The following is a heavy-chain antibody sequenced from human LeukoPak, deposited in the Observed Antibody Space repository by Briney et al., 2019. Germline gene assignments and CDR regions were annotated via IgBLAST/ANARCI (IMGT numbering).Heavy chain of an antibody. CDR1: GVSLSTNGVG. D-gene: IGHD5-18*01. J-gene: IGHJ3*02. Sequence: SGPTLVNPTQTLTLTCSLSGVSLSTNGVGVGWIRQPPGKALEWLALIYWDDDSRYSPSLKSRLTIAKDTSKNQVVLTMTNMDSVDTATYYCAHSQVYSYGSFHDAYDIWGLGTLVTVSS. CDR3: AHSQVYSYGSFHDAYDI. CDR2: IYWDDDS. V-gene: IGHV2-5*02.